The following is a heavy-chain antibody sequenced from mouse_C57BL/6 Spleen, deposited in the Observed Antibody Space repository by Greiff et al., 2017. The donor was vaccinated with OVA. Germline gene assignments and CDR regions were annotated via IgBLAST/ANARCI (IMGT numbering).Heavy chain of an antibody. J-gene: IGHJ1*03. Sequence: VQLKESGPGLVKPSQSLSLTCSVTGYSITSGYYWNWIRQFPGNKLEWMGYISYDGSNNYNPSLKNRISITRDTSKNQFFLKLNSVTTEDTATYYCARRYYGTDWYFDVWGTGTTVTVSS. CDR2: ISYDGSN. D-gene: IGHD1-1*01. V-gene: IGHV3-6*01. CDR1: GYSITSGYY. CDR3: ARRYYGTDWYFDV.